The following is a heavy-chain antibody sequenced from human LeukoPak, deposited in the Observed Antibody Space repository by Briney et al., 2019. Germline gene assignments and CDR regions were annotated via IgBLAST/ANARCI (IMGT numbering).Heavy chain of an antibody. CDR3: ARDEGAAAEYYYYYGMDV. Sequence: PGGSLRLSCAASGFTFSSYSMNWVRQAPGKGLEWVSSISSSSSYIYYADSVKGRFTISRDNAKNSLYLQMNSLRAEDTAVYYCARDEGAAAEYYYYYGMDVWGQGTTVTVSS. CDR1: GFTFSSYS. CDR2: ISSSSSYI. V-gene: IGHV3-21*01. J-gene: IGHJ6*02. D-gene: IGHD6-13*01.